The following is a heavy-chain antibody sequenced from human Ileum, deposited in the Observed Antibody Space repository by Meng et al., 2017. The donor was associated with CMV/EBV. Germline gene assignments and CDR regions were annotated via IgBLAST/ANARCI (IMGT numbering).Heavy chain of an antibody. CDR2: INRDGRNT. CDR1: VFTFSTYV. Sequence: EGHVGEAGGGSVQPGGSLYLPCPASVFTFSTYVMHWVRQAPGKWLVCVSRINRDGRNTNYAESVKGRFTISRDNAKNTLFLQMNSLRAEDTAVYYCAHSVAVAGWGQGTLVTVSS. J-gene: IGHJ4*02. D-gene: IGHD6-19*01. CDR3: AHSVAVAG. V-gene: IGHV3-74*01.